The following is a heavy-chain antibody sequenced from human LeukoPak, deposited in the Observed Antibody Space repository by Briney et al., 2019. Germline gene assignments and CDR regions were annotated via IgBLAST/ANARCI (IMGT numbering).Heavy chain of an antibody. D-gene: IGHD2-15*01. V-gene: IGHV1-18*01. CDR1: GYTFTSYG. J-gene: IGHJ4*02. Sequence: ASVKVSCKGSGYTFTSYGISWVRQAPGQGLEWMGWISAYNGNTNYAQKLQGRVTMTTDTSTSTAYMELRSLRSDDTAVYYCARDKLLDCSGGSCSYDYWGQGTLVTVSS. CDR2: ISAYNGNT. CDR3: ARDKLLDCSGGSCSYDY.